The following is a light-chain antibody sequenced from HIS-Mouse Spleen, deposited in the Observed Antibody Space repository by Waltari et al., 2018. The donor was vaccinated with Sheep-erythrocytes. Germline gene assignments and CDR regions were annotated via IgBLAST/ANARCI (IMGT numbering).Light chain of an antibody. Sequence: QSALTQPRSVSGSPGQSVTISCTGTSSDVGSYNLVSWYQQHPGKAPKLMIYEGSKRPSGVSNRCSGSKPGNTASLTISGLQAEDEADYYCCSYAGSSTPWVFGGGTKLTVL. CDR2: EGS. CDR3: CSYAGSSTPWV. V-gene: IGLV2-23*01. J-gene: IGLJ3*02. CDR1: SSDVGSYNL.